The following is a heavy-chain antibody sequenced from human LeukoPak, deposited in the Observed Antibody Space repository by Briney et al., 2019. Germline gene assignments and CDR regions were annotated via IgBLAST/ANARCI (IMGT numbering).Heavy chain of an antibody. J-gene: IGHJ6*02. CDR1: GFTFVSYG. CDR2: IWYDGSNK. D-gene: IGHD2-15*01. V-gene: IGHV3-33*01. Sequence: GGSLRLSCAASGFTFVSYGMHWVRQAPGKGLEWVAVIWYDGSNKYYADSVKGRFTISRDNSKKTLYLQMNSLRAEDTAVYYCARDIGCSGVSCYSRYSYGMDVWGQGTTVTVSS. CDR3: ARDIGCSGVSCYSRYSYGMDV.